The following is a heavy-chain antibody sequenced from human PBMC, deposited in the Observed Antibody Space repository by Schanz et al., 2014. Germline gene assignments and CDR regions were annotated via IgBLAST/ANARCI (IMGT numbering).Heavy chain of an antibody. CDR3: AREEGYGYGPGAFDI. CDR2: ILYDGSKT. CDR1: GFTFYNYA. J-gene: IGHJ3*02. V-gene: IGHV3-30*03. Sequence: QAQLVESGGGVVQPGGSLRLSCAASGFTFYNYAMTWVRQAPGKGLEWVAVILYDGSKTYYADSVKGRFTISRDNSKNTLSLQMNSLRAEDTAVYYCAREEGYGYGPGAFDIWGQGTMVTVSS. D-gene: IGHD5-18*01.